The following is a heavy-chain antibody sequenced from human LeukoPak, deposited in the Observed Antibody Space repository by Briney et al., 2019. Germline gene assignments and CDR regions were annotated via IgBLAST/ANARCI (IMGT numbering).Heavy chain of an antibody. V-gene: IGHV4-39*07. Sequence: SETLSLTCTVSGGSISSSSYYWGWIRQPPGKGLEWIGSIYYSGSTYYNPSLKSRVTISVDTSKNQFSLKLSSVTAADTAVYYCARAHSSSAGFDYWGQGTLVTVSS. D-gene: IGHD6-6*01. CDR3: ARAHSSSAGFDY. CDR1: GGSISSSSYY. J-gene: IGHJ4*02. CDR2: IYYSGST.